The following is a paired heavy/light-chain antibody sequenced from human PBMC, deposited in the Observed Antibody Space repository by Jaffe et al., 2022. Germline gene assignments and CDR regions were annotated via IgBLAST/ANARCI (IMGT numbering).Heavy chain of an antibody. J-gene: IGHJ6*03. CDR3: VRLGALCGGDCSPAYYYYYMDV. D-gene: IGHD2-21*02. V-gene: IGHV5-51*03. CDR2: IYPGDSDT. Sequence: EVQLVQSGAEVKKPGESLKISCKGSGYSFTSYWIGWVRQMPGKGLEWMGIIYPGDSDTRYSPSFQGQVTISADKSISTAYLQWSSLKASDTAMYYCVRLGALCGGDCSPAYYYYYMDVWGKGTTVTVSS. CDR1: GYSFTSYW.
Light chain of an antibody. Sequence: DVVMTQSPLSLPVTLGQPASISCRSSQSLVHSDGNTYLNWFQQRPGQSPRRLIYKVSNRDSGVPDRFSGSGSGTDFTLKISRVEAEDVGVYYCMQGTHWPWTFGQGTKVEIK. J-gene: IGKJ1*01. CDR3: MQGTHWPWT. CDR1: QSLVHSDGNTY. V-gene: IGKV2-30*02. CDR2: KVS.